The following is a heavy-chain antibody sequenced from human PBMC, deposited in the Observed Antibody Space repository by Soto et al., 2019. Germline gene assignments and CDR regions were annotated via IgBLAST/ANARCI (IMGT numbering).Heavy chain of an antibody. CDR3: RSSSRYSTDV. V-gene: IGHV4-39*01. J-gene: IGHJ6*02. D-gene: IGHD6-13*01. CDR2: IYGTGNT. Sequence: QLQLQESGPGLVKPSETLSLSCTVSGGSITSSFYWGWIRQPPGKGLEWIGSIYGTGNTYYNPSLKARVTISADTSKNQCSLTLISVTAADTTVYYCRSSSRYSTDVWGQGARVTVSS. CDR1: GGSITSSFY.